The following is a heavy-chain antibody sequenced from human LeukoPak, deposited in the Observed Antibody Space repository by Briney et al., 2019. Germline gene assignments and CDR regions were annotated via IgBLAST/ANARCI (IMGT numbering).Heavy chain of an antibody. CDR1: GFTFSSYA. CDR3: ARVLESYYGSGSYYG. CDR2: ISYDGSNK. V-gene: IGHV3-30*14. Sequence: GGSLRLSCAASGFTFSSYAMHWVRQAPGKGLEWVAVISYDGSNKYYAHSVKGRFTISRDNSKNTLYLQMNSLRAEDTAVYYCARVLESYYGSGSYYGWGQGTLVTVSS. J-gene: IGHJ4*02. D-gene: IGHD3-10*01.